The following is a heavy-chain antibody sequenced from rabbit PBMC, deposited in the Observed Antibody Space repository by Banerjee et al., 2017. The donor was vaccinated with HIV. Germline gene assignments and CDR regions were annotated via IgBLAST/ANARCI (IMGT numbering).Heavy chain of an antibody. Sequence: QEQLEESGGDLVKPEGSLTVTCTASGFSFSSSYRICWVRQAPGKGLEWIACIYAGSSGTTYYASWAKGRSTISKTSSTTVTLQMTSLTAADTATYFCARGIHDYDGATYGDYFNLWGPGTLVTVS. CDR1: GFSFSSSYR. CDR3: ARGIHDYDGATYGDYFNL. CDR2: IYAGSSGTT. V-gene: IGHV1S45*01. J-gene: IGHJ4*01. D-gene: IGHD6-1*01.